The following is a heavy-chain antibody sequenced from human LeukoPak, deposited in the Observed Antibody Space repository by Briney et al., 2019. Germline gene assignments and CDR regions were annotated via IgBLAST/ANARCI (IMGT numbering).Heavy chain of an antibody. CDR2: IPYDGSNK. CDR1: AFTFSSYA. D-gene: IGHD2-15*01. CDR3: ARDRCSGGSCSVGY. Sequence: RRSLRLSCATSAFTFSSYAMHWVRQAPGKGLEWVAVIPYDGSNKYYADSVKGRFTISRDNSKNTLYLQMDSLRPEDTAVYYCARDRCSGGSCSVGYWGQGTLVIVSS. V-gene: IGHV3-30-3*01. J-gene: IGHJ4*02.